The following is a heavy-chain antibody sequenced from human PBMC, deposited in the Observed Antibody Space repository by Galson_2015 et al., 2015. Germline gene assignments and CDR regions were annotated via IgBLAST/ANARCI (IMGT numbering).Heavy chain of an antibody. J-gene: IGHJ3*02. V-gene: IGHV7-4-1*02. D-gene: IGHD5-12*01. CDR3: ARDESGGYYRNDAFDI. CDR2: INTYTGDP. CDR1: GYTFTDYA. Sequence: SVKVSCKASGYTFTDYAMNWVRQAPGQGLEWMGWINTYTGDPTYAQGFTGRFVFSLDTSVTTAYLQITSLKAEDTAVYFCARDESGGYYRNDAFDIWGQGTMVTVSS.